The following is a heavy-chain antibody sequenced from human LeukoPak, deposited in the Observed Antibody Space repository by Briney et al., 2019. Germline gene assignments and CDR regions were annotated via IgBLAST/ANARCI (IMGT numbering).Heavy chain of an antibody. J-gene: IGHJ5*02. CDR2: IYYSGST. V-gene: IGHV4-59*01. Sequence: SETLSLTCTVPGGSISSYYWSWIRQPPGKGLEWIGYIYYSGSTNYNPSLKSRVTISVDTSKNQFSLKLSSVTAADTAVYYCARDSRTTIFGVVSWWFDPWGQGTLVTVSS. CDR3: ARDSRTTIFGVVSWWFDP. D-gene: IGHD3-3*01. CDR1: GGSISSYY.